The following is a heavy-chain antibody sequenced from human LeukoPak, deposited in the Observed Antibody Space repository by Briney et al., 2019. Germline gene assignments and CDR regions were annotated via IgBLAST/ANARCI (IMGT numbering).Heavy chain of an antibody. CDR3: ARSIVGATTHDY. CDR1: GGSISSYY. J-gene: IGHJ4*02. Sequence: KTSETLSLTCTVSGGSISSYYWSWIRQPPGKGLEWIGYIYYSGSTNYNPSLKSRVTISVDTSKNQFSLKLSSVTAADTAVCYCARSIVGATTHDYWGQGTLVTVSS. CDR2: IYYSGST. V-gene: IGHV4-59*01. D-gene: IGHD1-26*01.